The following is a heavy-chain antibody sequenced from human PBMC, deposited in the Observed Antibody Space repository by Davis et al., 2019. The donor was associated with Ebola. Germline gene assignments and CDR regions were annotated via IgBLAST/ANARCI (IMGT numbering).Heavy chain of an antibody. D-gene: IGHD2-8*02. CDR1: GGSFSGYY. V-gene: IGHV4-34*01. Sequence: MPSETLSLTCAVYGGSFSGYYWSWIRQPPGKGLEWIGEINHSGSTNYNPSLKSRVTISVDTSKNQFSLKLSSVTAADTAVYYCARFVVYALYYYGMDVWGQGTTVTVSS. CDR2: INHSGST. J-gene: IGHJ6*02. CDR3: ARFVVYALYYYGMDV.